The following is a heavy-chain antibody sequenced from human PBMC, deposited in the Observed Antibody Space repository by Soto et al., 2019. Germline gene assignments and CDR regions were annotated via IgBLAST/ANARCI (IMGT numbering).Heavy chain of an antibody. CDR3: ASDRGAWVDY. J-gene: IGHJ4*02. CDR1: GFTFSDYD. V-gene: IGHV3-11*06. Sequence: GGSLRLSCAASGFTFSDYDMSWIRQAPGKGLEWVSYISSSSSYTNYADSVKGRFTISRDNAKNSLYLQMNSLRAEDTPVYYCASDRGAWVDYWGQGTLVTVSS. D-gene: IGHD2-21*02. CDR2: ISSSSSYT.